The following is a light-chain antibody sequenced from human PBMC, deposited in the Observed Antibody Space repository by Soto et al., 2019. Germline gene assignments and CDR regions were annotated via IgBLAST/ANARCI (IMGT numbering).Light chain of an antibody. Sequence: LSQLASTSGSPVQTAIISCSGRRSDIGSNSVNWYQHLPGTAPKLLIYNNNQRPSGVPDRFSGSKSGTSASLAISGLQSEDEADYYCEAWDDSLSGTVFGSGTKVTVL. CDR2: NNN. CDR1: RSDIGSNS. J-gene: IGLJ1*01. CDR3: EAWDDSLSGTV. V-gene: IGLV1-44*01.